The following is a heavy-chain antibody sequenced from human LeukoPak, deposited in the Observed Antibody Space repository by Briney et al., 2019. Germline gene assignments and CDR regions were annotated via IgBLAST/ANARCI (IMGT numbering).Heavy chain of an antibody. V-gene: IGHV3-64*04. D-gene: IGHD6-13*01. CDR1: GLTFSTYP. Sequence: GGSLRLSCSASGLTFSTYPMHWVRQAPGKGLEYVSAINNYGDNTYYADSVKGRFTISRDNGKNSLYLQMNSLRDEDTAVYYCARLAAVGTFLDYWGQGTLVTVSS. J-gene: IGHJ4*02. CDR2: INNYGDNT. CDR3: ARLAAVGTFLDY.